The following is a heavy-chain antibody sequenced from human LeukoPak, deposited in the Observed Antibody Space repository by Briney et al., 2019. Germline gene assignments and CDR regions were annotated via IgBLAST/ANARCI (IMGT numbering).Heavy chain of an antibody. CDR3: GRHRSGSGTYFIDY. CDR2: MKKDGSET. D-gene: IGHD3-10*01. CDR1: GFTFSSYS. J-gene: IGHJ4*02. Sequence: GGSLRLSCVVSGFTFSSYSMIWVRQAPGKGLQWVANMKKDGSETNYVDSVKGRFSISRDNAKNSLYLQMNSLRAEDTAVYYCGRHRSGSGTYFIDYWGQGTLVSVSS. V-gene: IGHV3-7*01.